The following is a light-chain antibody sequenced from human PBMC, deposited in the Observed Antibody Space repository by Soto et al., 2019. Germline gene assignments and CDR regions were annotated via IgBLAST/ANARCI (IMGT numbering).Light chain of an antibody. J-gene: IGLJ2*01. V-gene: IGLV1-44*01. Sequence: QAVVTQPPSASGTPGQRVIISCSGSGSSIGTNTVNWYRQLPGTAPKLLIYGNNQWPSGVPDRFSGSKSGTSASLAISGLQSEDEADYYCAAWDGSLNNVLFGGGTKLTVL. CDR1: GSSIGTNT. CDR2: GNN. CDR3: AAWDGSLNNVL.